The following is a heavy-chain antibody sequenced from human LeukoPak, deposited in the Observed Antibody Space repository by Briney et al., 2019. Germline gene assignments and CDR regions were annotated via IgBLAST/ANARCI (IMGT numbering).Heavy chain of an antibody. CDR3: VGEWAGGLAAAGTRIEGSY. CDR1: EFSASNYW. Sequence: GGSLRLSCVVSEFSASNYWMSWVCQAPGKGLEWVANIKQDGSQENYVDSVKGRFTISRDNAKNSVYLQMNGLLVEDTAVYYCVGEWAGGLAAAGTRIEGSYWGQGTQVIVSS. J-gene: IGHJ4*02. CDR2: IKQDGSQE. D-gene: IGHD6-13*01. V-gene: IGHV3-7*01.